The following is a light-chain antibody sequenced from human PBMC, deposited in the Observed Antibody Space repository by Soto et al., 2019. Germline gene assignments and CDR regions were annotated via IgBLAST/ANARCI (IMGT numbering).Light chain of an antibody. Sequence: DIQMTQSPSTPPASVGARVTVTCRASQSISNWLAWYQQKPGTAPKVQSYRASKVQSGVPSRCSGSGSGTEFTLTIRSLQPDDFATYYCQQDNSYSFGQGTKV. CDR1: QSISNW. J-gene: IGKJ1*01. V-gene: IGKV1-5*01. CDR2: RAS. CDR3: QQDNSYS.